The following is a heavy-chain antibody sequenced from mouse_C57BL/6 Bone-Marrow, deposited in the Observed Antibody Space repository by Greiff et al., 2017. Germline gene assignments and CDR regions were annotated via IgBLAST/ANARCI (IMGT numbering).Heavy chain of an antibody. D-gene: IGHD2-5*01. J-gene: IGHJ3*01. CDR2: IHPNSGST. CDR3: ARKRDYSNTWFAY. V-gene: IGHV1-64*01. CDR1: GYTFTSYW. Sequence: VQLQQPGAELVKPGASVKLSCKASGYTFTSYWMHWVKQRPGQGLEWIGMIHPNSGSTNSNEKFKSKATLTVDKSSSTAYMQLSSLTSDDSAVYYCARKRDYSNTWFAYWGQGTLVTVSA.